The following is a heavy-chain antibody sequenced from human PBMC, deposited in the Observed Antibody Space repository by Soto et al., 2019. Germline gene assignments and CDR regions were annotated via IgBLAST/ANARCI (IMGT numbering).Heavy chain of an antibody. CDR2: IKSKTDGGTT. Sequence: EVQLVESGGGLVKPGGSLRLSCAASGFTFSNAWMNGVRKAPGKGLEWVGRIKSKTDGGTTDYAAPVKGRFTISRDDSKNTLYLQMNSLKTEDTAVYYCTTDNYYDSSGAYDAFDIWGQGTMVTVSS. CDR3: TTDNYYDSSGAYDAFDI. V-gene: IGHV3-15*07. J-gene: IGHJ3*02. CDR1: GFTFSNAW. D-gene: IGHD3-22*01.